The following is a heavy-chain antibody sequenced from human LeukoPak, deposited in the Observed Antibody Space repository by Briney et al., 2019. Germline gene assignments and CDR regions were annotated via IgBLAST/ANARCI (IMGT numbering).Heavy chain of an antibody. CDR3: AREGGESGSYSFDY. D-gene: IGHD1-26*01. J-gene: IGHJ4*02. CDR1: GGSISSGGYS. CDR2: IYYSGST. V-gene: IGHV4-31*03. Sequence: PSETLSLTCTVSGGSISSGGYSWSWIRQHPGKGLEWIGYIYYSGSTYYNPSLKSRVTISVDTSKNQFSLKLSSVTAADTAVYYCAREGGESGSYSFDYWGQGTLVTVSS.